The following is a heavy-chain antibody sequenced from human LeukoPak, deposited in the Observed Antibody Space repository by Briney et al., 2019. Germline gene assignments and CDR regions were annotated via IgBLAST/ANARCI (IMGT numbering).Heavy chain of an antibody. V-gene: IGHV3-7*01. CDR2: IKQDGSEK. D-gene: IGHD4-17*01. Sequence: PGGSLRLSCTASGFTFGDYAMSWVRQAPGKGLEWVANIKQDGSEKYYVDSVKGRFTISRDNAKNSLYLQMNSLRAEDTAVYYCARSKPDYGDSMGAFDIWGQGTMVTVSS. CDR3: ARSKPDYGDSMGAFDI. CDR1: GFTFGDYA. J-gene: IGHJ3*02.